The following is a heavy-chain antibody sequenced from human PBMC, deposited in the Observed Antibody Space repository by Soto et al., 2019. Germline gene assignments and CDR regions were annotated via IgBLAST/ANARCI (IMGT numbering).Heavy chain of an antibody. CDR2: IVVGSGNT. Sequence: SVKVSCKASGFTFTSSAVQWVRQARGQRLEWIGWIVVGSGNTNYAQKFQERVTITRDMSISTAYMELSSLRSEDTAVYYCATRSGWDVYYYYGMDVWGQGTTVTVSS. V-gene: IGHV1-58*01. J-gene: IGHJ6*02. D-gene: IGHD3-3*01. CDR1: GFTFTSSA. CDR3: ATRSGWDVYYYYGMDV.